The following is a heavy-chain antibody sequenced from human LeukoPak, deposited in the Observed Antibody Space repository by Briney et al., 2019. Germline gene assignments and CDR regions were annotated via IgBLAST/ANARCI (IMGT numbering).Heavy chain of an antibody. V-gene: IGHV3-53*01. D-gene: IGHD6-6*01. J-gene: IGHJ3*02. Sequence: SGGSLRLSCAASGFTVSSNYMSWVRQAPGKGLEWVSVIYSGGSTYYADSVKGRFTISRDNSKNTLYLQMNSLRAEDTAVYYCAREGYSSSSPWENAFDIWGQGTMVTVSS. CDR3: AREGYSSSSPWENAFDI. CDR1: GFTVSSNY. CDR2: IYSGGST.